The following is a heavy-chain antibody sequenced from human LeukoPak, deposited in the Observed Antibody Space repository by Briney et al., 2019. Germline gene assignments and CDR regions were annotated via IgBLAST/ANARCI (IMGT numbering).Heavy chain of an antibody. J-gene: IGHJ5*02. CDR1: GGSISSSSYY. V-gene: IGHV4-39*07. D-gene: IGHD3-16*01. CDR3: VRDRGLGRGFDP. Sequence: SETLSLTCTVSGGSISSSSYYWGWIRQPQGKGLEWIGSIYYSGSTYYNPSLKSRVTISVDTSKNQFSLKLNSVTAADTAFYYCVRDRGLGRGFDPWGQGTMVTVSS. CDR2: IYYSGST.